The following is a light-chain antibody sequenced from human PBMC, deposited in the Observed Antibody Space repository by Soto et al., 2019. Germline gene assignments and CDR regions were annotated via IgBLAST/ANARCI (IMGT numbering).Light chain of an antibody. V-gene: IGLV2-14*01. CDR3: ASYRSSSDLGV. CDR1: TSDVGGYDY. CDR2: EVS. Sequence: QSALTQPASVSGSPGQSITISCTGTTSDVGGYDYVSWYQHHAGKAPKLLLFEVSNRHSGVSTRFSGSKSGNTASLSISGLQAEYEAEYYCASYRSSSDLGVFGTGTKVTVL. J-gene: IGLJ1*01.